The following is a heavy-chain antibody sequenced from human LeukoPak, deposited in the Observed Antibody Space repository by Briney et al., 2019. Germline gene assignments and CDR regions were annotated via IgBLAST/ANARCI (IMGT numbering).Heavy chain of an antibody. CDR3: ARDDFWSPTD. J-gene: IGHJ4*02. Sequence: GGSLRLSCAASGFTFSSYAMHWVRQAPGKGLEWVAVISYDGSNKYYADSVKGRFTISRDNSKNTLYLQMNGLRAEDTAVYYCARDDFWSPTDWGQGTLVTVSS. CDR2: ISYDGSNK. D-gene: IGHD3-3*01. V-gene: IGHV3-30-3*01. CDR1: GFTFSSYA.